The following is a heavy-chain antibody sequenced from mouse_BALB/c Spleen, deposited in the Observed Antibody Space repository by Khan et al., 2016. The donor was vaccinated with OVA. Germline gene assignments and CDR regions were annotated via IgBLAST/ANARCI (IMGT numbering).Heavy chain of an antibody. CDR3: ERRGLRWDFDY. Sequence: QVQLKESGAELAKPGASVKMSCKASGYTFINYWILWVKQRPGQGLEWIGYINPSTGYTEYNQNFKDKATLTADKSSSTAYMQLSSLTSEDSAVYDWERRGLRWDFDYWGQGTTLTVSS. V-gene: IGHV1-7*01. CDR2: INPSTGYT. CDR1: GYTFINYW. D-gene: IGHD1-1*01. J-gene: IGHJ2*01.